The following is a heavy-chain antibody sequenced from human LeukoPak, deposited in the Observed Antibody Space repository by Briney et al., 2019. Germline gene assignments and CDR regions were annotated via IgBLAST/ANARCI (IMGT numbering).Heavy chain of an antibody. CDR3: ARVLRYCSGGNCYPGGLGYRDV. D-gene: IGHD2-15*01. J-gene: IGHJ6*03. CDR1: GFTFSDYN. V-gene: IGHV3-11*01. CDR2: ISRSGSTK. Sequence: GGSLRLSCAASGFTFSDYNMRWIRQAPGKGLEWVSSISRSGSTKYYADSVKGRFTISRDNAKNSLFLQMNSLRAEDTAVYYCARVLRYCSGGNCYPGGLGYRDVWGKGPTVTISS.